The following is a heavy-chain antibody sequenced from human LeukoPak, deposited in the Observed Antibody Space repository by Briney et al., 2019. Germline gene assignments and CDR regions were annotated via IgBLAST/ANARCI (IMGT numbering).Heavy chain of an antibody. V-gene: IGHV3-48*04. Sequence: GGTLRLSCAASGFTFSSYSMNWVRQAPGKGLEWVSYISSSSSTIYYADSVKGRFTISRDNAKNSLYLQMNSLRAEDTAVYYCARRPPKGRGSSAATLDYWGQGTLVTVSS. CDR3: ARRPPKGRGSSAATLDY. J-gene: IGHJ4*02. CDR2: ISSSSSTI. CDR1: GFTFSSYS. D-gene: IGHD1-26*01.